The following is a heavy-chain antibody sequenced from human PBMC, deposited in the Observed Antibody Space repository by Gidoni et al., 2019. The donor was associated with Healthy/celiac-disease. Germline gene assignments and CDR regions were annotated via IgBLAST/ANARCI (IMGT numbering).Heavy chain of an antibody. CDR3: ARELGEQWLVGRGYYGMDV. J-gene: IGHJ6*02. CDR2: IIPIFGTA. Sequence: QVQLVQSGAEVKKPGSSVKVSCKASGGTFSSYAISWVRQAPGQGLEWMGGIIPIFGTANYAQKFQGRVTITADESTSTAYMELSSLRSEDTAVYYCARELGEQWLVGRGYYGMDVWGQGTTVTVSS. V-gene: IGHV1-69*01. CDR1: GGTFSSYA. D-gene: IGHD6-19*01.